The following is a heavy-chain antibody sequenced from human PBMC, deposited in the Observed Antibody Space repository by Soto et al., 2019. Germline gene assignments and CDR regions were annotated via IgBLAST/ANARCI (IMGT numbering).Heavy chain of an antibody. D-gene: IGHD6-19*01. J-gene: IGHJ4*02. Sequence: SETLSLTCAVYGGSFSGYYWSWIRQPPGKGLEWLGEINHSGITDYNPSLKSRITISIDTSKKQFSLKLNSVTAADTAVYYCAIGPRMWLAGGGYWGQGTQVNVSP. CDR1: GGSFSGYY. CDR3: AIGPRMWLAGGGY. CDR2: INHSGIT. V-gene: IGHV4-34*01.